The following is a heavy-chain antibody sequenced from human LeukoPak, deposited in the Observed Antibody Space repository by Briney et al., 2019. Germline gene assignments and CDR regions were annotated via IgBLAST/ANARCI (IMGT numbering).Heavy chain of an antibody. D-gene: IGHD3-10*01. CDR1: GGSLSSYF. J-gene: IGHJ6*03. CDR2: MHESATA. CDR3: AREQIGSMVRGGYSYYYYYMDV. V-gene: IGHV4-59*12. Sequence: SETLSLTCVVSGGSLSSYFWHWMRQPPGKGLEWIGYMHESATASYNPSLKSRVTISVDTSKNQFSLKVTSVTAADTAVYYCAREQIGSMVRGGYSYYYYYMDVWGKGTTVTISS.